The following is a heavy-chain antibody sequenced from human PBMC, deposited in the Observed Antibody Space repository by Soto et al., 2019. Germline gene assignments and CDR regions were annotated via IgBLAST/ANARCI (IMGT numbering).Heavy chain of an antibody. V-gene: IGHV3-23*01. CDR3: VDYDYIWGSYRPVGFDY. CDR1: GFTFSSYA. CDR2: ISGSGGST. Sequence: EVQLLESGGGLVQPGGSLRLSCAASGFTFSSYAMSWVRQAPGKGLEWVSAISGSGGSTYYADSVKGRFTISRDNSKNTLYLQMNSLRAEDTAVYYCVDYDYIWGSYRPVGFDYWGQGTLVTVSS. D-gene: IGHD3-16*02. J-gene: IGHJ4*02.